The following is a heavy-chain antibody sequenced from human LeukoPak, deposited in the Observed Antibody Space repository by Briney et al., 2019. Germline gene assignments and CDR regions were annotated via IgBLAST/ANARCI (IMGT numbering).Heavy chain of an antibody. CDR3: ARGGCYYMDV. V-gene: IGHV1-69*13. CDR2: IIPIFGTA. D-gene: IGHD6-19*01. CDR1: GGTFSSYA. Sequence: GASVKVSCKASGGTFSSYAISWVRQAPGQGLEWMGGIIPIFGTANYAQKFQGRVTITADESTSTAYMELSSLRSEDTAVYYCARGGCYYMDVWGKGTTVTISS. J-gene: IGHJ6*03.